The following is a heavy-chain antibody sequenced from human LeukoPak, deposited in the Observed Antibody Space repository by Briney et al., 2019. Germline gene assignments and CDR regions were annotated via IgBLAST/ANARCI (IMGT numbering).Heavy chain of an antibody. J-gene: IGHJ4*02. CDR1: GFTFSSYA. V-gene: IGHV3-30-3*01. CDR2: ISYDGSNK. D-gene: IGHD4-17*01. CDR3: AKATPPSGYGAYPPFDF. Sequence: GGSLRLSCAASGFTFSSYAMHWVRQAPGKGLEWVAVISYDGSNKYYADSVKGRFTISRDNSKNTLYLQMNNLRAEDTAVYYCAKATPPSGYGAYPPFDFWGQGTLVTVSS.